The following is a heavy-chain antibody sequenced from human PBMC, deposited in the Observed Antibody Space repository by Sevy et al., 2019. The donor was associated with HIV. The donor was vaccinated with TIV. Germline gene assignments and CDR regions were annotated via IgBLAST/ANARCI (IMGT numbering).Heavy chain of an antibody. V-gene: IGHV3-23*01. Sequence: GGSRRLSCAASEFTFSNYAMTWVRQAPGKGLEWVSSISGSGGSTYYADSVKGRFTISRDNSKNTLYPQMNSLRVEDTALYYCAKEEVVVTATPLDHWGKGTLVTVSS. CDR2: ISGSGGST. CDR3: AKEEVVVTATPLDH. J-gene: IGHJ4*02. CDR1: EFTFSNYA. D-gene: IGHD2-15*01.